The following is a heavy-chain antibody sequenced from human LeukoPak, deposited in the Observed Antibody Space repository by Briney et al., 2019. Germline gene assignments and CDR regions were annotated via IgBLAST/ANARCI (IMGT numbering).Heavy chain of an antibody. Sequence: SETLSLTCAVYGGSFSGYYWSWIRQPPGKGLEWIGEINHSGSTNYNPSLKSRVTISVDTSKNQFSLRLSSVTAADTAVYYCARGPYYYGSGSYWNWFDPWGQGTLVTVSS. CDR1: GGSFSGYY. J-gene: IGHJ5*02. CDR2: INHSGST. V-gene: IGHV4-34*01. D-gene: IGHD3-10*01. CDR3: ARGPYYYGSGSYWNWFDP.